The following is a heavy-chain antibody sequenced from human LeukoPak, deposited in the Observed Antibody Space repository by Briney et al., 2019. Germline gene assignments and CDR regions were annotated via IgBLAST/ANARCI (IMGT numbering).Heavy chain of an antibody. D-gene: IGHD3-10*01. CDR3: AKGLWGFGEISTFDY. J-gene: IGHJ4*02. V-gene: IGHV3-66*01. CDR2: IYSCGST. Sequence: GSLRLSCAASGFTVSSNYMSWVRQAPGKGLEWVSVIYSCGSTYYADSVKGRFTISRDNSKNTLYLQMNSLRAGDTAVYYCAKGLWGFGEISTFDYWGQGTLVTVSS. CDR1: GFTVSSNY.